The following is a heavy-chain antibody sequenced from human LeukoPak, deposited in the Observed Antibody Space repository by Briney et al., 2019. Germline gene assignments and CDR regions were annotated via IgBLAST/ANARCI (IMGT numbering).Heavy chain of an antibody. V-gene: IGHV3-30*03. CDR2: ISYDGSNK. CDR1: GFTFSSYG. J-gene: IGHJ3*02. CDR3: ARGKEQQLYAFDI. Sequence: PGRSLRLSCAASGFTFSSYGMHWVRQAPGKGLEWVAVISYDGSNKYYADSVKGRFTISRDNSKNTLYLQMNSLRAEDTAVYYCARGKEQQLYAFDIWGQGTMVTVSS. D-gene: IGHD6-13*01.